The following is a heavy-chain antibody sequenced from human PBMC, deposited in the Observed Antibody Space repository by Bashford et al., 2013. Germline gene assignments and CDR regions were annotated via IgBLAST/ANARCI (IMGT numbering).Heavy chain of an antibody. J-gene: IGHJ4*02. V-gene: IGHV3-48*03. CDR2: ISVSGSTI. CDR3: ARVAEYCTNGVCYMRGHFDY. CDR1: AFTFSSYE. Sequence: GSLRLSCAASAFTFSSYEMNWVRQAPGRGLEWVSYISVSGSTIYYADSVKGRFTISRDNAKNSLYLQMNSLRAEDTAVYYCARVAEYCTNGVCYMRGHFDYWGQGTLVTVSS. D-gene: IGHD2-8*01.